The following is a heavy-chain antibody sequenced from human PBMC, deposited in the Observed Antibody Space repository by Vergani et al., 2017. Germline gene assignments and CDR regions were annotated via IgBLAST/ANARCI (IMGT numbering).Heavy chain of an antibody. D-gene: IGHD3-9*01. CDR3: ARGGLRYVDWSIWGHYYYDGMDV. V-gene: IGHV1-8*01. J-gene: IGHJ6*02. Sequence: QVQLVQSGAEVKQPGASVKVSCKASGYTFTSYDINWVRQATGQGLEWMGWMNPNSGNTGYAQKFQGRVTMTRNTSISTAYMELSSLRSEDTAVYYCARGGLRYVDWSIWGHYYYDGMDVWGQGTTVTVSS. CDR2: MNPNSGNT. CDR1: GYTFTSYD.